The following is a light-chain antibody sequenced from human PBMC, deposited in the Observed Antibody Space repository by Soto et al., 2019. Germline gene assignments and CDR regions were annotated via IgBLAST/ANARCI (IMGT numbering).Light chain of an antibody. Sequence: QSALTQPRSVSGSPGQSVTISCTGTSRDIGGYNHVSWYQQHPGKAPKLIIYDVAKRPSGVPDRFSGSKSGNTASLTISGLQPEDEAHYYCCSYAGSSIFVLFGGGTKLTVL. V-gene: IGLV2-11*01. J-gene: IGLJ3*02. CDR2: DVA. CDR1: SRDIGGYNH. CDR3: CSYAGSSIFVL.